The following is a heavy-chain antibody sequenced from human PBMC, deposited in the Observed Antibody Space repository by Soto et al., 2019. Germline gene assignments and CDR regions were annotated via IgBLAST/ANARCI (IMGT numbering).Heavy chain of an antibody. CDR2: ISSSSSTI. J-gene: IGHJ4*02. CDR1: GITFSTYN. Sequence: GGALRLSCVASGITFSTYNMNWVRQAPGKGLEWVSHISSSSSTIHYADSVKGRFTISRDNAKNSLYLQMNSLRDEDTAVYYCASDRYSSGIHYYWGQGTLVTVYS. CDR3: ASDRYSSGIHYY. D-gene: IGHD6-19*01. V-gene: IGHV3-48*02.